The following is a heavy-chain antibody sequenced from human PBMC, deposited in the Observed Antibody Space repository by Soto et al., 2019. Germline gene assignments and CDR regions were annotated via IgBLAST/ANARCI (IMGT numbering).Heavy chain of an antibody. CDR1: GYTFTTYD. V-gene: IGHV1-18*01. J-gene: IGHJ6*02. Sequence: GASVKVSCKASGYTFTTYDFNWVRQAPGQGLEWMGWLSPKGDNTKSAQKLQGRVTMTTDSSSNTAYMELRSLRSDDTAMYYCARGGYYDSSGSRNYHYYGMNVWGQGTTVTVSS. CDR2: LSPKGDNT. CDR3: ARGGYYDSSGSRNYHYYGMNV. D-gene: IGHD3-22*01.